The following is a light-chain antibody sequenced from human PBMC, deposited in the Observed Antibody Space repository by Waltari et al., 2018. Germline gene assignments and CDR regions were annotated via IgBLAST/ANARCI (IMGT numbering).Light chain of an antibody. Sequence: SYELTQPSSVSVSPGQTAHLTCPGDVLAKQYTRLFQQKPGQAPVLGIYKDTERPSGIPERYSGSSSGNTVTLIISGAQVEDEADYFCYSAADYNLVFGGGTKLTVL. CDR2: KDT. V-gene: IGLV3-27*01. J-gene: IGLJ2*01. CDR1: VLAKQY. CDR3: YSAADYNLV.